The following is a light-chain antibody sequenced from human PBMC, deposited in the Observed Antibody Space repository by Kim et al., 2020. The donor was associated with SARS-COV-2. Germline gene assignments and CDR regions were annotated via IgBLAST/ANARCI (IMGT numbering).Light chain of an antibody. V-gene: IGKV1-27*01. CDR1: QGSSKY. CDR3: QKYDRAPRT. Sequence: ASVGDRVTITCRASQGSSKYLAWYQQKPGKAPNLLIYAASTLQSGVPSRFSGSGSGTDFSLTISSLQPEDVATYYCQKYDRAPRTFGQGTKVEIK. CDR2: AAS. J-gene: IGKJ1*01.